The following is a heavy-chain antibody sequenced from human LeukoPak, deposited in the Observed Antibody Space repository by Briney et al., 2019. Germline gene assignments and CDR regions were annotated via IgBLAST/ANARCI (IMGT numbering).Heavy chain of an antibody. Sequence: SGPALVKPTQTLTLTCSFSGFSLNTSGMSVSWIRQPPGKALEWLARIDWDDDKYHRTSLKTRLAISKDTSKNQVVLTMTNTDPVDTATYYCARTLEATLDYWGQGTLVTVSS. CDR1: GFSLNTSGMS. CDR3: ARTLEATLDY. CDR2: IDWDDDK. V-gene: IGHV2-70*11. J-gene: IGHJ4*02.